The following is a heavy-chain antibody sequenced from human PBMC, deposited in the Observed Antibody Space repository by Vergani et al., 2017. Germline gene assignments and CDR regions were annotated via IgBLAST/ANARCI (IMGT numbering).Heavy chain of an antibody. V-gene: IGHV3-30*02. CDR3: ARDLAYCHEGSCAL. J-gene: IGHJ4*02. CDR2: VLFDGSNE. D-gene: IGHD2-15*01. Sequence: QVQLVQSGGGVVQPGGSLRLSCVASVFTFNRYGIQWVCQAPGKGLECGAYVLFDGSNEYYADSVKGRFIVSRDNSNDALYLQMNSLRTDDTAVYYCARDLAYCHEGSCALWGQGSVVTVSS. CDR1: VFTFNRYG.